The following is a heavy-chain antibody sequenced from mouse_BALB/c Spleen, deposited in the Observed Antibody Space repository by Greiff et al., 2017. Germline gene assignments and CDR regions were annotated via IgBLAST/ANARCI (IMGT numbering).Heavy chain of an antibody. CDR2: ISDGGSYT. J-gene: IGHJ3*01. V-gene: IGHV5-4*02. D-gene: IGHD2-4*01. Sequence: EVKLMESGGGLVKPGGSLKLSCAASGFTFSDYYMYWVRQTPEKRLEWVATISDGGSYTYYPDSVKGRFTISRDNAKNNLYLQMSSLKSEDTAMYYCARMITTGTWFAYWGQGTLVTVSA. CDR3: ARMITTGTWFAY. CDR1: GFTFSDYY.